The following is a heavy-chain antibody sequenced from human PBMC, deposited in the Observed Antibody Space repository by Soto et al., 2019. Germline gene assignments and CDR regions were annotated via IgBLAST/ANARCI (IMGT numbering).Heavy chain of an antibody. J-gene: IGHJ6*02. CDR1: GFTFSSYW. CDR3: ARDLLGYSYGYVLGLYYYYGMDV. CDR2: INSDGSST. D-gene: IGHD5-18*01. Sequence: QPGGSLRLSCAASGFTFSSYWMHWVRQAPGKGLVWVSRINSDGSSTSYADSVKGRFTISRDNAKNTLYLQMNSLRAEDTAVYYCARDLLGYSYGYVLGLYYYYGMDVWGQGTTVTVSS. V-gene: IGHV3-74*01.